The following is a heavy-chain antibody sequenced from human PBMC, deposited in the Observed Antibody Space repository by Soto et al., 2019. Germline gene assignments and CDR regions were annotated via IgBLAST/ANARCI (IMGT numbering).Heavy chain of an antibody. CDR3: ARDSPGYSPYYDFWSGPDWYFDL. V-gene: IGHV3-7*05. D-gene: IGHD3-3*01. CDR1: GFTFSSYW. J-gene: IGHJ2*01. Sequence: EVQLVESGGGLVQPGGSLRLSCAASGFTFSSYWMSWVRQAPGKGLEWVANIKQDGSEKYYVDSVKGRFTISRDNAKNTLYLQMNSLRAEDTAVYYCARDSPGYSPYYDFWSGPDWYFDLWGRGTLVTVSS. CDR2: IKQDGSEK.